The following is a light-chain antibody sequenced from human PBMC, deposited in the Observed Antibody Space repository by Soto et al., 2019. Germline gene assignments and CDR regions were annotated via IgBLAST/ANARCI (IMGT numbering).Light chain of an antibody. CDR2: DAS. V-gene: IGKV3-20*01. J-gene: IGKJ1*01. CDR1: QSVNSH. Sequence: EIVLTQSPGTLSLSPGERATLSCRASQSVNSHLAWYQQKPGQAPRLLIYDASRRATGIPDRFSGGGSGTDFTLTISRLEPEDFAVFLCQQHDTSPWTFGQGTKVESK. CDR3: QQHDTSPWT.